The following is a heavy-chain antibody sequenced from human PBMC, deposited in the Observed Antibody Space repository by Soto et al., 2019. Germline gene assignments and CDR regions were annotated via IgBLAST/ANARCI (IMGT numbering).Heavy chain of an antibody. Sequence: GGSLRLSCAASGFTFSSYAMHWVRQAPGKGLEWVAVISYDGSNKYYADSVKGRFTISRDNSKNTLYLQMNSLRAEDTAVYYCARADLYSYGRPDGYYGMDVWGQGTTVTVSS. CDR3: ARADLYSYGRPDGYYGMDV. J-gene: IGHJ6*02. V-gene: IGHV3-30-3*01. D-gene: IGHD5-18*01. CDR2: ISYDGSNK. CDR1: GFTFSSYA.